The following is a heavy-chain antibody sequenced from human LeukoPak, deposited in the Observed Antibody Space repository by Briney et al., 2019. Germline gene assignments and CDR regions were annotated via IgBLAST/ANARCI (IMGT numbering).Heavy chain of an antibody. J-gene: IGHJ4*02. CDR1: GFPFSDYY. V-gene: IGHV3-11*01. CDR3: AREHTSGSYYIDY. Sequence: GSLRLSFAASGFPFSDYYMTWIRPAPGKGLEWVSYISNSGSTIYYADSVKGRFTISRDNGKNSLYLQMNSLRAEDTAVYYCAREHTSGSYYIDYWGQGTLVTVSS. D-gene: IGHD1-26*01. CDR2: ISNSGSTI.